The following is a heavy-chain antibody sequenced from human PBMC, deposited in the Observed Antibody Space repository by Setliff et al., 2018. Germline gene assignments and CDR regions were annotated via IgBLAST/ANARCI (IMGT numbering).Heavy chain of an antibody. V-gene: IGHV1-8*01. CDR3: ARGHNNILVSWFDP. CDR1: GYTFTSYD. Sequence: GASVKVSCKASGYTFTSYDINWVRQATGQGLEWMGWMNPNSGNTGYSQKFQGRVTITRDTSASTAYMELSSLRSEDTAVYYCARGHNNILVSWFDPWGQGTLVTVSS. J-gene: IGHJ5*02. CDR2: MNPNSGNT. D-gene: IGHD2-15*01.